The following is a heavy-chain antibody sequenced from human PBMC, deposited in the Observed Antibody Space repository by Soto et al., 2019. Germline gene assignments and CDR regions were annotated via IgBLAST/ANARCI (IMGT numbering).Heavy chain of an antibody. J-gene: IGHJ6*02. CDR3: ARERYCTNGVCSGGMDV. V-gene: IGHV4-59*01. CDR2: IYYSGSA. CDR1: GGSISSYY. Sequence: SETLSLTCTVSGGSISSYYWSWIRQPPGKGLEWIGYIYYSGSANYNPSLKSRVTISVDTSKNQFSLKLSSVTAADTAVYYCARERYCTNGVCSGGMDVWGQGTTVTVSS. D-gene: IGHD2-8*01.